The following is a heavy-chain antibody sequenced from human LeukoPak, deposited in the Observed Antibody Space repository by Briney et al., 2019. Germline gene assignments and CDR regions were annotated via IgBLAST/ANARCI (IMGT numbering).Heavy chain of an antibody. Sequence: SETLSLTCTVSGGSVSSSSYYWGWIRQPPGKGLEWIGSIYYSGSTYYNPSLKSRVTISVDTSKNQFSLKLSSVTAADTAVYYCARLVGYCSSTSCLFQHWGQGTLVTVSS. CDR3: ARLVGYCSSTSCLFQH. CDR2: IYYSGST. D-gene: IGHD2-2*01. CDR1: GGSVSSSSYY. V-gene: IGHV4-39*07. J-gene: IGHJ1*01.